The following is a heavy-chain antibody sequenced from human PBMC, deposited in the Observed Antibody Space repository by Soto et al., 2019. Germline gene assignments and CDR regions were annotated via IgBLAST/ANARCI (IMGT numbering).Heavy chain of an antibody. J-gene: IGHJ4*02. CDR2: IDGDGTTT. CDR1: GFTFNSYW. V-gene: IGHV3-74*01. Sequence: GGSLRLCCAASGFTFNSYWMHWVRQVPGKGLECVSRIDGDGTTTHYADSVKGRFTISRDNAKNTLYLQMNSLRAEDSAVYLCARRIAVAGTYDHWGQGTLVTVSS. CDR3: ARRIAVAGTYDH. D-gene: IGHD6-19*01.